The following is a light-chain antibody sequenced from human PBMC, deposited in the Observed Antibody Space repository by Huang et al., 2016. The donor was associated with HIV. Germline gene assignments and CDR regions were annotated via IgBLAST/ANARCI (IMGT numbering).Light chain of an antibody. Sequence: EIVMTQSPPTLSASPGERATLSCRASQSVKRLDWYQQRPGQAPNLLVYDVSFRTTGTPASFSGSGSRTDFTLTINTLQSEDFALYYCQQYDDWPPWSFGQGTRVDMK. CDR2: DVS. J-gene: IGKJ1*01. CDR1: QSVKR. V-gene: IGKV3-15*01. CDR3: QQYDDWPPWS.